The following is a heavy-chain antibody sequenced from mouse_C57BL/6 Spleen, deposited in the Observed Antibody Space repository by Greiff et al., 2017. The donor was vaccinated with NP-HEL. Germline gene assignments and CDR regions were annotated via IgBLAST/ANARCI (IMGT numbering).Heavy chain of an antibody. CDR1: GFTFSDYY. Sequence: EVKLMESEGGLVQPGSSMKLSCTASGFTFSDYYMAWVRQVPEKGLEWVANINYDGSSTYYLDSLKSRFIISRDNAKNILYLQMSSLKSEDTATYYCARGRIYYDYGGPFFDYWGQGTTLTVSS. D-gene: IGHD2-4*01. J-gene: IGHJ2*01. CDR2: INYDGSST. V-gene: IGHV5-16*01. CDR3: ARGRIYYDYGGPFFDY.